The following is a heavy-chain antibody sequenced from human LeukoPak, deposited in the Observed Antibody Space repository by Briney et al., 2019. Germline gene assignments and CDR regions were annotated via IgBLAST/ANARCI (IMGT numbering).Heavy chain of an antibody. CDR2: ISYDGSNK. CDR1: GFTFSSYE. CDR3: ARDHGSWFDP. J-gene: IGHJ5*02. Sequence: TGGSLRLSCAASGFTFSSYEMNWVRQAPGKGLEWVAVISYDGSNKYYADSVKGRFTISRDNSKNTLYLQMNSLRAEDTAVYYCARDHGSWFDPWGQGTLVTVSS. V-gene: IGHV3-30*04.